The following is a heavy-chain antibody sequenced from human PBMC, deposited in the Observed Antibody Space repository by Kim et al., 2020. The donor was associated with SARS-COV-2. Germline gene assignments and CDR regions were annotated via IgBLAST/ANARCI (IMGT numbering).Heavy chain of an antibody. D-gene: IGHD6-19*01. J-gene: IGHJ6*02. CDR1: GDSIINSNYY. V-gene: IGHV4-39*02. CDR2: IYYNGIT. CDR3: ARVRAGYEYYYAMDV. Sequence: SETLSLTCTVSGDSIINSNYYWGWIRQSPGGGLEWIGNIYYNGITYYNPSVKSRLTMSVDTSQNHFSLRLTSVTAADTATYYCARVRAGYEYYYAMDVWGQGATVTVSS.